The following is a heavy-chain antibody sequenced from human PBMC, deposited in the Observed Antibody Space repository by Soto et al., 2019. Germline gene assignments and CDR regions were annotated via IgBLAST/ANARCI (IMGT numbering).Heavy chain of an antibody. CDR2: ISSSSYI. Sequence: GGSLRLSCAASGFTFSSYSMNWVRQAPGKGLEWVSSISSSSYIYYADSVKGRFTISRDNAKNSLYLQMNSLRAEDTAVYYCARVYYYDSSGYYFDYWGQGTLVTVSS. V-gene: IGHV3-21*01. CDR1: GFTFSSYS. CDR3: ARVYYYDSSGYYFDY. D-gene: IGHD3-22*01. J-gene: IGHJ4*02.